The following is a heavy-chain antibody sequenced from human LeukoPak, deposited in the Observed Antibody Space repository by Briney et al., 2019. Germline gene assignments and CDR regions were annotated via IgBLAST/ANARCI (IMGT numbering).Heavy chain of an antibody. D-gene: IGHD3-10*01. CDR3: AREGDGSGSYIFDY. CDR2: MNPNSGNT. CDR1: GYTFTSYD. Sequence: ASVKVSCKASGYTFTSYDINWVRQATGQGLEWMGWMNPNSGNTGYAQKFQGRVTMTRNTSINTAYMELSSLRSEDTAVYYCAREGDGSGSYIFDYWGQGTLVTVSS. V-gene: IGHV1-8*01. J-gene: IGHJ4*02.